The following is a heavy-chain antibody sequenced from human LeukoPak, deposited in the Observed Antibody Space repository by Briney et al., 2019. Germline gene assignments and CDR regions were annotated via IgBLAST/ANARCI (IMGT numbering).Heavy chain of an antibody. CDR3: ARNPRYDFWSGHYTGTFDY. J-gene: IGHJ4*02. V-gene: IGHV4-34*01. CDR1: GGSFSGYY. CDR2: INHSGST. Sequence: SETLSLTCAVYGGSFSGYYWSWIRQPPGKGLEWIGEINHSGSTNYNPSLKSRVTISVDTSKNQFSLKLSSVTAADTAVYYCARNPRYDFWSGHYTGTFDYWGQGTLVTVSS. D-gene: IGHD3-3*01.